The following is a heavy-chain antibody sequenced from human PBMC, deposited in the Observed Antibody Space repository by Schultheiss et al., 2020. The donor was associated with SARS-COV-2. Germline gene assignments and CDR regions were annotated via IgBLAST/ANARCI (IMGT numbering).Heavy chain of an antibody. Sequence: SETLSLTCTVSGGSISSYYWSWIRQPPGKGLEWLGCVSTRGGSNYNPSLKSRVTISVDTSKNQFSLKLSSVTAADTAVYYCARHSYDILTGYQPHAFDIWGQGTMVTVSS. D-gene: IGHD3-9*01. CDR3: ARHSYDILTGYQPHAFDI. CDR1: GGSISSYY. V-gene: IGHV4-59*08. CDR2: VSTRGGS. J-gene: IGHJ3*02.